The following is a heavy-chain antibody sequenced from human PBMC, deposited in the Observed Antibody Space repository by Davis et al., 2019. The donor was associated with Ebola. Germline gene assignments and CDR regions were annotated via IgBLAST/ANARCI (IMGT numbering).Heavy chain of an antibody. V-gene: IGHV3-66*01. CDR3: ARVSSYGSGSPNYGMDV. J-gene: IGHJ6*02. CDR2: IYSGGGT. Sequence: PGGSLRLSCAASGFTVSSNYMNWVRQAPGKGLEWVSIIYSGGGTYYADSVKGRFTISRDNSKNTLYLQMNSLRAEDTAVYYCARVSSYGSGSPNYGMDVWGQGTTVTVSS. D-gene: IGHD3-10*01. CDR1: GFTVSSNY.